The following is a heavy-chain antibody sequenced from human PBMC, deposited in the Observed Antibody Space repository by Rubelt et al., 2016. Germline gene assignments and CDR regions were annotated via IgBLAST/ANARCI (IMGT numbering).Heavy chain of an antibody. D-gene: IGHD6-19*01. V-gene: IGHV1-18*01. CDR2: ISAYNGNT. J-gene: IGHJ3*02. CDR3: ARDRTWLVPGLDAFDI. CDR1: GYTFTSYG. Sequence: QVQLVQSGAEVKKPGASVKVSCKASGYTFTSYGISWVRQAPGQGLEWMGWISAYNGNTNYAQSRKGIGTMTTDTSTRTAYRELRSLRSDDTAVYYCARDRTWLVPGLDAFDIWGQGTMVTVSS.